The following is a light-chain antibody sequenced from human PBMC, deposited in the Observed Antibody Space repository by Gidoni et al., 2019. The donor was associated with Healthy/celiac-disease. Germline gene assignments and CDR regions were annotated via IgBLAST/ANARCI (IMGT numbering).Light chain of an antibody. CDR3: QQYGSSPFT. Sequence: EIVFTHTPGTLSLSPGERATLSCRASQSVSSSYLAWYQQKPGQAPRLLIYGASSRATGIPDRFSGSGSGTDFTLTISRLEPEDFAVYYCQQYGSSPFTFGHGTKVDIK. V-gene: IGKV3-20*01. J-gene: IGKJ3*01. CDR2: GAS. CDR1: QSVSSSY.